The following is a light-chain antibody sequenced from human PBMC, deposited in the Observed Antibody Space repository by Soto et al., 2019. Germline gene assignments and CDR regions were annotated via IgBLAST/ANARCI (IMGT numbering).Light chain of an antibody. CDR2: AAS. J-gene: IGKJ5*01. Sequence: DIQMTQSPSSVSASVGDRVTITCRASQNILSWLVWYQQKPGKAPKLLISAASILQSGVPSRFSGSGSQTDFTLTIRSVQPEDFAFYYCQQAHSFPITFGQGTRLE. V-gene: IGKV1-12*01. CDR3: QQAHSFPIT. CDR1: QNILSW.